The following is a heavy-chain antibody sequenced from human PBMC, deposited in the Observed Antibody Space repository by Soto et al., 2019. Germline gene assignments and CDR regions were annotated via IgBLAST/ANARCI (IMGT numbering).Heavy chain of an antibody. CDR3: ARGTYYDFWSGYYQRGYNWFDP. Sequence: ASVKVSCKASGYTFTSYAMHWVRQAPGQRLEWMGWINAGNGNTKYSQKFQGRVTITRDTSASTAYMELSSLRSEDTAVYYCARGTYYDFWSGYYQRGYNWFDPWGQGTLVTVSS. V-gene: IGHV1-3*01. CDR1: GYTFTSYA. J-gene: IGHJ5*02. D-gene: IGHD3-3*01. CDR2: INAGNGNT.